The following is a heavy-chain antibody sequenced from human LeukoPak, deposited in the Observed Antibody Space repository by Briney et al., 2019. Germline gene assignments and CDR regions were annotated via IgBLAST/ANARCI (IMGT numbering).Heavy chain of an antibody. CDR2: FYYSGST. CDR1: GGSISSYY. J-gene: IGHJ4*02. Sequence: SETLSLTCTVSGGSISSYYWSWIRQPPGKGLEWIGYFYYSGSTIYNPSHTSRFTISVDTAKNQFSLRQSYVTAADTAVYSWAKSGGCVPRGYKEPSGFEGWGQGTLVTVPP. CDR3: AKSGGCVPRGYKEPSGFEG. V-gene: IGHV4-59*01. D-gene: IGHD3-10*01.